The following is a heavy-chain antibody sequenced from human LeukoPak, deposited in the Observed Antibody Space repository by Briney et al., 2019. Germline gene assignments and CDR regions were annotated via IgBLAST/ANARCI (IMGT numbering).Heavy chain of an antibody. Sequence: GESLKISCQGAGYIFKNHWIGWVRQTPERVLEWMAIIFPGDSDARYSPSFQGRVSVSVDKSIDTVYLQLDSLRASDTAIYYCARPGRGGTYYNDAFDIWGQGTMVSVFS. CDR2: IFPGDSDA. J-gene: IGHJ3*02. CDR3: ARPGRGGTYYNDAFDI. D-gene: IGHD3-10*01. CDR1: GYIFKNHW. V-gene: IGHV5-51*01.